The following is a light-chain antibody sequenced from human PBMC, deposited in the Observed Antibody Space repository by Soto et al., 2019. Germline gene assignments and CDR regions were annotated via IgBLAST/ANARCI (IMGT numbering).Light chain of an antibody. CDR3: QPYDSSLSGYV. V-gene: IGLV1-40*01. CDR1: SSNLGAPYD. CDR2: GNN. Sequence: QSVLTQAPSVSGAPGRTVIISCSGSSSNLGAPYDVNWFRQLPGTVPTLLIYGNNNRPSGVPHRFSGSKSGTSASLAMTGLQAEDEADYYCQPYDSSLSGYVFGTGPKVTV. J-gene: IGLJ1*01.